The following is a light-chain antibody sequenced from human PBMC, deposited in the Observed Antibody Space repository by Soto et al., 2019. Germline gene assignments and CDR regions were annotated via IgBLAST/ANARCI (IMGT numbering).Light chain of an antibody. CDR3: QHYNSYSEA. CDR1: QTISSW. J-gene: IGKJ1*01. CDR2: KAS. V-gene: IGKV1-5*03. Sequence: DIQITQSPSTLSGAVGDRITITCRASQTISSWLAWYQQKQGKAPKLLIYKASTLKSGVPSRFSGSGSGTEFTLTISSLKHDDFATYYCQHYNSYSEAFGQGTKVDIK.